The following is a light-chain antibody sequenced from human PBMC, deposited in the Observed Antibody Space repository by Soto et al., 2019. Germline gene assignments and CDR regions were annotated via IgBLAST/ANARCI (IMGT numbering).Light chain of an antibody. Sequence: EILLTQSPATLSLSPGERATLSGRASQISSSFLACYQQKPGQAPRLLIYGASNRSTGIPARFSGSGSGTDFTITISGLEPEDFAVYYCQQHFNGPITFGQVTRLDNK. CDR1: QISSSF. V-gene: IGKV3-11*01. J-gene: IGKJ5*01. CDR2: GAS. CDR3: QQHFNGPIT.